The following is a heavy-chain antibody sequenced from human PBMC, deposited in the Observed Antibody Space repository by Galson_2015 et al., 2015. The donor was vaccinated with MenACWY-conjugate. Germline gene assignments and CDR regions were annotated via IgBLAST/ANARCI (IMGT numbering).Heavy chain of an antibody. CDR1: GDSVSSHSAA. CDR2: TYYRSKWYN. CDR3: ARTDYDTRGYYRPYWYFDL. Sequence: CAISGDSVSSHSAAWNWIRQSPSRGLEWLGRTYYRSKWYNDYAGSVKSRITINPDTSKNQFSLQLNSVTPEDTAVYYCARTDYDTRGYYRPYWYFDLWGRGTLVTVSS. D-gene: IGHD3-22*01. V-gene: IGHV6-1*01. J-gene: IGHJ2*01.